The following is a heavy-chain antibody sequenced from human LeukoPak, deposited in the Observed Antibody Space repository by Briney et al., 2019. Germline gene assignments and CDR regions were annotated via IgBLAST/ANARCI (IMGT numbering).Heavy chain of an antibody. CDR1: GGTFSSYA. Sequence: ASVKVSCKASGGTFSSYAISWVRQAPGQGLEWMGGIIPIFGTANYAQKFQGRVTITADESTSTAYMELSSLRSEDTAVNYCAREGAVGDILTGYFDYWGQGTLVTVSS. V-gene: IGHV1-69*01. CDR2: IIPIFGTA. CDR3: AREGAVGDILTGYFDY. J-gene: IGHJ4*02. D-gene: IGHD3-9*01.